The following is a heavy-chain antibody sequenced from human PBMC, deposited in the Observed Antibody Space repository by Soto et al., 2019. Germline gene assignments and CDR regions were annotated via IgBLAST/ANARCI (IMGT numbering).Heavy chain of an antibody. CDR2: INTYNDKT. D-gene: IGHD3-3*01. CDR1: GYTFTDYG. CDR3: ARGYDVWRGRRFGMGV. J-gene: IGHJ6*02. V-gene: IGHV1-18*01. Sequence: QVQMVQSGGEVKKPGASVKVSCKTSGYTFTDYGISWVRQAPGQGLEWMGWINTYNDKTDYTQKLQARVTLTTDTATTPAYLELRSPRSGDTAVYYWARGYDVWRGRRFGMGVWGQGTTIIVSS.